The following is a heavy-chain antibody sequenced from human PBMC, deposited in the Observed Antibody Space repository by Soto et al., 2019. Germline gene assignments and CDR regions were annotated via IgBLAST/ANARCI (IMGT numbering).Heavy chain of an antibody. D-gene: IGHD3-22*01. CDR2: IYHSGST. CDR1: GGSISSGGYS. Sequence: QLQLKESGSGLVKPSQTLSLTCAVSGGSISSGGYSWSWIRQPPGKGLEWIGYIYHSGSTYYNPSLKSRVTISIDRSKNQFSLNLSSVTAADTAVYYCARNPSDNSGYFFDYWGQGTLVTVSS. V-gene: IGHV4-30-2*01. CDR3: ARNPSDNSGYFFDY. J-gene: IGHJ4*02.